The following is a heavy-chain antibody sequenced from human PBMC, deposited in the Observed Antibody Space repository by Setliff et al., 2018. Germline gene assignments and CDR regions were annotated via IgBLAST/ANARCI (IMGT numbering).Heavy chain of an antibody. D-gene: IGHD3-22*01. CDR2: VYSGGSP. Sequence: PSETLSLTCKVSGDSMIGYYWSWIRQPPGKGLDWIGYVYSGGSPNYSPSFKSRVTMSIDTSKNQFSLKLKSVTAADTAVYYCARLHHNDNSADFRRAPFDVWGQGMMVTVSS. CDR1: GDSMIGYY. CDR3: ARLHHNDNSADFRRAPFDV. V-gene: IGHV4-59*01. J-gene: IGHJ3*01.